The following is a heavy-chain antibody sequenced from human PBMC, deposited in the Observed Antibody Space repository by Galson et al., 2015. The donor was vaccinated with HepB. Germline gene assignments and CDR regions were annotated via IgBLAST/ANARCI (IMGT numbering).Heavy chain of an antibody. Sequence: SLRLSCAASGFTFSTCWMHWVRQAPGKGLVWVSRINSDGSSTAYADSVKGRFTISRDNAKSTLYVQMNSLRAEDTAVYYCVRGTTDPSGWYMKWDYWGQGTLVTVSS. V-gene: IGHV3-74*01. J-gene: IGHJ4*02. CDR1: GFTFSTCW. D-gene: IGHD6-19*01. CDR2: INSDGSST. CDR3: VRGTTDPSGWYMKWDY.